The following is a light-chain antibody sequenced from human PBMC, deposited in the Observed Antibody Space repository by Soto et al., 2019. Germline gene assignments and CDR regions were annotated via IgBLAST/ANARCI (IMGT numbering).Light chain of an antibody. Sequence: EIVLTQSPGTLSVSPGERATLSCRASQTVRISSLAWYHQKPGQAPRLLIYGASGRATGIPDKFSCSGSGKDFTLTISRLEPEDFSVYYCQQYGSSPYTFGQGTKLEI. J-gene: IGKJ2*01. V-gene: IGKV3-20*01. CDR3: QQYGSSPYT. CDR2: GAS. CDR1: QTVRISS.